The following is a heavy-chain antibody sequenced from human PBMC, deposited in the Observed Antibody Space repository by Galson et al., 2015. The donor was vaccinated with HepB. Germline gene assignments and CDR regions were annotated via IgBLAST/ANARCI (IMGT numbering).Heavy chain of an antibody. CDR3: AREAMLSMIRYFDS. V-gene: IGHV3-33*08. CDR1: GFTFSSYG. J-gene: IGHJ4*02. CDR2: IWHDGSNE. D-gene: IGHD3-10*01. Sequence: SLRLSCAASGFTFSSYGMHWVRQAPGKGLEWVAVIWHDGSNEDYADSVKGRFTISRDNSKNTLYLQMNSLRAEDTAVYYCAREAMLSMIRYFDSWGQGTLVTVSS.